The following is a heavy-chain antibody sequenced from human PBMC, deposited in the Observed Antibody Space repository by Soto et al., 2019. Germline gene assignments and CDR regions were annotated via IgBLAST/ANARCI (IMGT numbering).Heavy chain of an antibody. CDR3: AAGGGYSYGHFDY. D-gene: IGHD5-18*01. V-gene: IGHV3-30-3*01. Sequence: SLRLSCAASGFTFSSYAMLWVRQAPGKGLEWVAVISYDGSNKYYADSVKGRFTISRDNSKNTLYLQMNSLRAEDTAVYYCAAGGGYSYGHFDYWGQGTLVTVSS. J-gene: IGHJ4*02. CDR2: ISYDGSNK. CDR1: GFTFSSYA.